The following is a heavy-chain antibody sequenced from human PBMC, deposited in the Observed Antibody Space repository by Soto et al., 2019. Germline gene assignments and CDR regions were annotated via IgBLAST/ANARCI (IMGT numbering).Heavy chain of an antibody. D-gene: IGHD5-12*01. V-gene: IGHV4-59*12. Sequence: SETLSLTCTVSGGSISPYYWSWVRQPPGKGLEWIGYVYYSGNTNYNPSLESRVTISVDTSKNQFSLKLSSVTAADTAVYYCARNHGWLRFPTGAFDIWGQGTMVTVSS. CDR1: GGSISPYY. CDR2: VYYSGNT. J-gene: IGHJ3*02. CDR3: ARNHGWLRFPTGAFDI.